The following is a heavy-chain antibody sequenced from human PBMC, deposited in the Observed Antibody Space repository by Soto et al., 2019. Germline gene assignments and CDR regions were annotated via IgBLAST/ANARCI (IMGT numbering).Heavy chain of an antibody. D-gene: IGHD6-19*01. CDR1: GRSLISSSYH. J-gene: IGHJ4*02. V-gene: IGHV4-39*01. CDR2: IYYSGST. Sequence: TLAFNCTLFGRSLISSSYHCGLIRQPPGKGLEWIGSIYYSGSTYYNPSLKSRVTISVDTSKNQFSLKLSSVTAADTAVYYCARQVYSSGWYFDYWGQGTLVTGTS. CDR3: ARQVYSSGWYFDY.